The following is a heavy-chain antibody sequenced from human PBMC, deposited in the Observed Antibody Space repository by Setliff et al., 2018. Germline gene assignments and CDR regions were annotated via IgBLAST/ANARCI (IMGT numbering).Heavy chain of an antibody. Sequence: GGSLRLSCVGSGFIFDDYAMQWVRQAPGKGLEWVSEISWNGNKGDYGDSVKGRFTFSRDNAKSSLYLQMSRLRAEDTAVYYCARANYYDSSGHSVYGMDVWGQGTTVTVSS. V-gene: IGHV3-9*01. CDR3: ARANYYDSSGHSVYGMDV. D-gene: IGHD3-22*01. CDR2: ISWNGNKG. J-gene: IGHJ6*02. CDR1: GFIFDDYA.